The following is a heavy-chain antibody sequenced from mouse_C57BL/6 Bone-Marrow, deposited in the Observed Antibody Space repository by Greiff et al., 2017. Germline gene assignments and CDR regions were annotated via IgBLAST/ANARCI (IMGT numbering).Heavy chain of an antibody. Sequence: EVQLQESGPGLVKPSQSLSLTCSVTGYSITSGYYWNWIRQFPGNNLEWMGYISYDGSNNYNPSLKNRISITRDTSKNQFFLKLNSVTTEDTATYYCARGDYYGSSWNYWGQGTTLTVSS. CDR1: GYSITSGYY. V-gene: IGHV3-6*01. J-gene: IGHJ2*01. CDR2: ISYDGSN. D-gene: IGHD1-1*01. CDR3: ARGDYYGSSWNY.